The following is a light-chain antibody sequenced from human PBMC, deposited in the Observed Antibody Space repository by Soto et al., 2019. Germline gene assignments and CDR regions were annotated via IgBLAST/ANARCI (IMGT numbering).Light chain of an antibody. V-gene: IGLV2-14*01. CDR2: EVS. CDR3: CSYAGSLRV. J-gene: IGLJ2*01. Sequence: QSALTQPASVSGSPGQSITISCTGTSSDVGGYNYVSWYQQHPGKAPKLMIYEVSNRPSGVPDRFSGSKSGNTASLTISGLQAEDEADYYCCSYAGSLRVFGGGTKVTVL. CDR1: SSDVGGYNY.